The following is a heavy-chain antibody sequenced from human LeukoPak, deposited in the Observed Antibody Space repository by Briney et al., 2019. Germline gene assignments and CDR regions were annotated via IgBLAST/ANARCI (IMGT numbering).Heavy chain of an antibody. Sequence: GGSLRLSCAASGFTFSSYAMTWVRQAPGKGLEWVSTISGSGGTTYYADPVKGRFTISRDNSKNTLYLQMNSLRAEDTAVYYCTKSRAAIGLFDYWGQGTLVTVSS. CDR3: TKSRAAIGLFDY. J-gene: IGHJ4*02. CDR1: GFTFSSYA. D-gene: IGHD6-13*01. CDR2: ISGSGGTT. V-gene: IGHV3-23*01.